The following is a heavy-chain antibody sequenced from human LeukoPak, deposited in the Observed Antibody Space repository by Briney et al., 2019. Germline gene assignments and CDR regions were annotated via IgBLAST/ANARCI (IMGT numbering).Heavy chain of an antibody. CDR2: IRNSDGMT. J-gene: IGHJ4*02. Sequence: GGSLRLSCDASGFSIYTYTMYWVRQAPGQGLEWVSGIRNSDGMTYYADSVRGRFTISTDNSKNTLYLQMNSLRTEDTALYYCAKGLERESRLDSWGQGTLVTVSS. CDR1: GFSIYTYT. D-gene: IGHD1-1*01. V-gene: IGHV3-23*01. CDR3: AKGLERESRLDS.